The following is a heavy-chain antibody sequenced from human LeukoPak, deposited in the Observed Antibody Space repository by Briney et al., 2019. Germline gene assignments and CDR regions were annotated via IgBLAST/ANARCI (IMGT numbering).Heavy chain of an antibody. Sequence: KPSETLSLTCTVSGGSIGSYYWSWIRQPPGKGLEWIGNSYHSGSTYYNTSLKRRVTISVDRSKNQFSLKLSSVTAADTAVYYCARNSGTDFDYWGQGTLVTVSS. D-gene: IGHD1-26*01. V-gene: IGHV4-59*12. CDR1: GGSIGSYY. CDR2: SYHSGST. CDR3: ARNSGTDFDY. J-gene: IGHJ4*02.